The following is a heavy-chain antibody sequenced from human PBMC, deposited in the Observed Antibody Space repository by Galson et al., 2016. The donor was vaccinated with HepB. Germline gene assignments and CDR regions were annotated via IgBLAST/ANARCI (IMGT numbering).Heavy chain of an antibody. CDR2: TEVDGRNT. J-gene: IGHJ4*02. D-gene: IGHD2-15*01. Sequence: SLRLSCAASGFTFVNYWMHWVRQAPGKGLVWVSRTEVDGRNTAYADSVEGRFTISRDNAKNILYLQMNSLRIDDTAVYYCARGPSSAHYYFDYWGQGALVSVSS. V-gene: IGHV3-74*03. CDR1: GFTFVNYW. CDR3: ARGPSSAHYYFDY.